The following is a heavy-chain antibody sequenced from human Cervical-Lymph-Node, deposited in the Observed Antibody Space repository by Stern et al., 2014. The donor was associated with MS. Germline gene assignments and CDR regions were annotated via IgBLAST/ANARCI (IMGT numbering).Heavy chain of an antibody. V-gene: IGHV4-61*01. J-gene: IGHJ6*02. Sequence: QVQLQESGPGLVKPSETLSLTCSVSGDSITSGNYYWTWIRQPPGKGLEWIGYIYYNGKTNYNPSLKSRVTISLDTSKNQLSLNLSSVTAADTAVYYCARDRVVVVPTAVSKVFDHYYHGMDVWGQGTAVTVSS. CDR1: GDSITSGNYY. D-gene: IGHD2-2*01. CDR2: IYYNGKT. CDR3: ARDRVVVVPTAVSKVFDHYYHGMDV.